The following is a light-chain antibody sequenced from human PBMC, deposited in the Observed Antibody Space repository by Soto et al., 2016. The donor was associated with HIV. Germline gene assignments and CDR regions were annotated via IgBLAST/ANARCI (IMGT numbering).Light chain of an antibody. Sequence: YVLTQPPSVSVAPGKTATITCGGDNIGRKSVNWYQQKPGQSPVLVIFQDTKRPSGIPERFSGSNSGNTATLTISETQAMDEADYYCQAWDSSTARVVFGGGTKLTVL. CDR2: QDT. J-gene: IGLJ2*01. CDR1: NIGRKS. CDR3: QAWDSSTARVV. V-gene: IGLV3-1*01.